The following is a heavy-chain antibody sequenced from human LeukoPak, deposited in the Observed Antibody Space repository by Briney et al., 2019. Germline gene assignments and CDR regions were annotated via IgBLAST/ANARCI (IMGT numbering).Heavy chain of an antibody. Sequence: SVKVSSKASGGTFSSYAISWVRQAPGQGLEWMGRIIPILGIANYAQKFQGRVTITADKSTSTAYMELSSLRSEDTAVYYCARMRSGGPTTDYWGQGTLVTVSS. CDR2: IIPILGIA. CDR3: ARMRSGGPTTDY. D-gene: IGHD4-23*01. J-gene: IGHJ4*02. V-gene: IGHV1-69*04. CDR1: GGTFSSYA.